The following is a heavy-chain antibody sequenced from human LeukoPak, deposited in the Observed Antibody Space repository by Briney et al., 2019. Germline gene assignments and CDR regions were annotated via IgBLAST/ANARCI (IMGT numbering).Heavy chain of an antibody. CDR2: ISGGGGII. CDR3: ARVEKGFWSGFKMDV. D-gene: IGHD3-3*01. CDR1: GYSFSSHS. Sequence: PGGSLGLSCTGSGYSFSSHSMTWVRQAPGKGLEWISYISGGGGIIDYADSVKGRFTTSRANDNNSVYLQMSRLTGEDTAVYFCARVEKGFWSGFKMDVWGMGTTVTVSS. J-gene: IGHJ6*04. V-gene: IGHV3-48*01.